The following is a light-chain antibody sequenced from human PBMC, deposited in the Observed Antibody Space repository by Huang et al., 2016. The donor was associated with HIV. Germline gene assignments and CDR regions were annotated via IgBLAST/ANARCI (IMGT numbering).Light chain of an antibody. Sequence: IQLTQSPSSLSASVGDRVTITCRASQGISSYLAWYQQKPGKAPKLLIYAASTLQRGVPARFSGSGSGTDFTLTISSLQPEEFATYHCQQLNSYPPTFGQGTKVEIK. CDR2: AAS. CDR3: QQLNSYPPT. J-gene: IGKJ1*01. V-gene: IGKV1-9*01. CDR1: QGISSY.